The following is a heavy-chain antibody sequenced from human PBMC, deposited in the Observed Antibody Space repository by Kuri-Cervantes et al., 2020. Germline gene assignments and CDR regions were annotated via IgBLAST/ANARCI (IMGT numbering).Heavy chain of an antibody. CDR3: ASGSYFNHHYLMDV. Sequence: ASVKVSCKASGYTFTYRYLHWVRQAPGQGLEWMGIINPSGGSTSYAQKFQGRVTMTRDTSTNTTYMDLRSLRSDDTALYFCASGSYFNHHYLMDVWGNGTTVTVSS. D-gene: IGHD1-26*01. CDR1: GYTFTYRY. V-gene: IGHV1-46*01. J-gene: IGHJ6*03. CDR2: INPSGGST.